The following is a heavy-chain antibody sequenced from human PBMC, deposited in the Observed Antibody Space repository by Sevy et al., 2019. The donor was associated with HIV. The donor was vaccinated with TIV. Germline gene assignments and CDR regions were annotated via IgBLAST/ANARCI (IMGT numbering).Heavy chain of an antibody. Sequence: ASVKVSCKASGYTFTSYGISWVRQAPGQGLEWMGWLSAYYGNTNYAQKLQGRVTMTTDTSTSTAYMELRSLRSDDTAVYYCARDLPVWDSSSFYYYGMDVWVQGTTVTVSS. CDR3: ARDLPVWDSSSFYYYGMDV. CDR2: LSAYYGNT. J-gene: IGHJ6*02. D-gene: IGHD6-13*01. CDR1: GYTFTSYG. V-gene: IGHV1-18*01.